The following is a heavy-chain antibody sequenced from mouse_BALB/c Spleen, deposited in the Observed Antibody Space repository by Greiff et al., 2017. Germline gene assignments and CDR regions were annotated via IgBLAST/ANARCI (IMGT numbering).Heavy chain of an antibody. Sequence: EVKVVESGPELVKPGASVKISCKTSGYTFTEYTMHWVKQSHGKSLEWIGGINPNNGGTSYNQKFKGKATLTVDKSSSTAYMELRSLTSEDSAVYYCARSDIYYGYDWFAYWGQGTLVTVSA. CDR3: ARSDIYYGYDWFAY. V-gene: IGHV1-18*01. D-gene: IGHD2-2*01. CDR1: GYTFTEYT. J-gene: IGHJ3*01. CDR2: INPNNGGT.